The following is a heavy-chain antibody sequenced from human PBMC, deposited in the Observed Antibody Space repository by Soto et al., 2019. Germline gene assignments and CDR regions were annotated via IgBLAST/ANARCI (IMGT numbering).Heavy chain of an antibody. D-gene: IGHD3-3*01. CDR2: IYYSGST. J-gene: IGHJ6*03. CDR3: APRAADYDFWGGYYSSYSYMEV. V-gene: IGHV4-59*08. Sequence: PSETLSLTCTVSGGSISSYYWSWIRQTPGKGLEWIGYIYYSGSTNYNPSLKSRVTISVDTSKNQFSLKLSSVTAADTAVYYCAPRAADYDFWGGYYSSYSYMEVWGKGTTVPV. CDR1: GGSISSYY.